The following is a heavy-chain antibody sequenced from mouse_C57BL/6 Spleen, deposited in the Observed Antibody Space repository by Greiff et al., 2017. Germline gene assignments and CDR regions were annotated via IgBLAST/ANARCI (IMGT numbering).Heavy chain of an antibody. CDR3: ARRDITTVVEGYFDY. D-gene: IGHD1-1*01. CDR1: GYTFTDYN. Sequence: EVQLQQSGPELVKPGASVKIPCKASGYTFTDYNMDWVKQSHGKSLEWIGDINPNNGGTIYNQKFKGKATLTVDKSSSTAYMELRSLTSEDTAVYYCARRDITTVVEGYFDYWGQGTTLTVSS. J-gene: IGHJ2*01. V-gene: IGHV1-18*01. CDR2: INPNNGGT.